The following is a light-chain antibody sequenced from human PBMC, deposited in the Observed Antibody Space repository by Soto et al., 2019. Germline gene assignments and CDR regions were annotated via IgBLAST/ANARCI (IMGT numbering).Light chain of an antibody. J-gene: IGKJ4*01. Sequence: ETVMTQSPATLSVSPGERATLSCRASQSVSTNLAWYQQKPGQAPRLLIYGTSTRATGIPARFSGSGSGTEFTLTISSLQSEDFSVYCCQQYNNWPLTFGGGTKVDIK. CDR3: QQYNNWPLT. CDR1: QSVSTN. CDR2: GTS. V-gene: IGKV3-15*01.